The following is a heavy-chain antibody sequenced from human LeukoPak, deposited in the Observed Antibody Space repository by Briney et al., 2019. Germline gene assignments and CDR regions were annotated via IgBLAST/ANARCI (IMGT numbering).Heavy chain of an antibody. CDR3: APTKWLVPLDS. J-gene: IGHJ4*02. Sequence: ASVKVSCKASGYTFTAYYMHWVRQAPGQGLEWMGWINPNSGGTNSSQKFQDRVTLTRDTSISTAYMELGSLRSDDTAVYYCAPTKWLVPLDSWGQGTLVTVSS. CDR1: GYTFTAYY. V-gene: IGHV1-2*02. D-gene: IGHD6-19*01. CDR2: INPNSGGT.